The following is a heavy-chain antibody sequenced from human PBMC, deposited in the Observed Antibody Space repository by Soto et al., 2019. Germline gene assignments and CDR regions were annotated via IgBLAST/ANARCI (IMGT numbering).Heavy chain of an antibody. CDR1: GYTFTGYY. J-gene: IGHJ6*02. V-gene: IGHV1-2*04. CDR3: ARATTVTTPYYYYGMDV. D-gene: IGHD4-17*01. CDR2: INPNSGGT. Sequence: ASVKVSCKASGYTFTGYYMHWVRQAPGQGLEWMGWINPNSGGTNYAQEFQGWVTMTRDTSISTAYMELSRLRSDDTAVYYCARATTVTTPYYYYGMDVWGQGTTVTVSS.